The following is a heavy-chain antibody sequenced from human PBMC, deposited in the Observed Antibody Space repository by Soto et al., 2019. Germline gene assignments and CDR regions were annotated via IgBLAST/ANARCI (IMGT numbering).Heavy chain of an antibody. Sequence: EVQLVESGGGLVQPGGSLRLSCAASGFTFSSYSMNWVRQAPGKGLEWVSYISSSSSTIYYADSVKGRFTISRDNAKNSLYLQMNSLRDEDTAVYYCARDPSWLLEVAGWFDPWGQGTLVTVSS. J-gene: IGHJ5*02. CDR1: GFTFSSYS. D-gene: IGHD2-21*02. CDR3: ARDPSWLLEVAGWFDP. CDR2: ISSSSSTI. V-gene: IGHV3-48*02.